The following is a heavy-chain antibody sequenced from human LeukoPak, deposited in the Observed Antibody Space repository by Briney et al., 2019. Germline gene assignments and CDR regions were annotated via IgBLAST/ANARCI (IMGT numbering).Heavy chain of an antibody. CDR3: AKDHRWLVDY. J-gene: IGHJ4*02. D-gene: IGHD6-19*01. Sequence: GGSLRLSCAASGFTFGTYSMHWVRQAPGKELEWVAIISSAGTIINYADSAKGRFSISRDNSKNTLYLQMDSLRVEDTAVYYCAKDHRWLVDYWGQGSLVTVSS. CDR1: GFTFGTYS. V-gene: IGHV3-30-3*01. CDR2: ISSAGTII.